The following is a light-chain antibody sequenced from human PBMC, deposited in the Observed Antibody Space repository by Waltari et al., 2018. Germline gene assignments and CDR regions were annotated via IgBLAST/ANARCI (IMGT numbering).Light chain of an antibody. Sequence: EIVMTQSPATLSVSPGERATLSCRASQSVSNNLAWYQQKPGQGPRLLFYGASTRATGIPDRFSGSGSGTEFTLTISSLQSEDFAVYYCQQYNNRPPVTFGGGTKVEIK. CDR1: QSVSNN. J-gene: IGKJ4*01. CDR3: QQYNNRPPVT. CDR2: GAS. V-gene: IGKV3-15*01.